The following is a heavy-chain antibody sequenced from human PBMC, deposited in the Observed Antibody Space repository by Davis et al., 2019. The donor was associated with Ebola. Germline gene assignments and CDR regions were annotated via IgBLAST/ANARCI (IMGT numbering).Heavy chain of an antibody. CDR3: ASGTFGGVIVRPDYFDN. J-gene: IGHJ4*02. V-gene: IGHV3-21*01. CDR2: ISSSSSYI. Sequence: GESLKISCTASGFIFSSYSMNWVRQTPGKGLEWVSSISSSSSYIYYADSVRGRFTISRDNAKNSLYLQMNSLRAEDAAVYYCASGTFGGVIVRPDYFDNWGQGTLVTVSS. CDR1: GFIFSSYS. D-gene: IGHD3-16*02.